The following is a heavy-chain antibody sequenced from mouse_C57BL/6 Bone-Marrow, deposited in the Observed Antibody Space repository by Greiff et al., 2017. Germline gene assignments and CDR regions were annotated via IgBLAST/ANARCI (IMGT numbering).Heavy chain of an antibody. Sequence: EVKVEESGGGLVQPGGSLKLSCAASGFTFSDYYMYWVRQTPEKRLEWVAYISNGGGSTYYPDTVKGRFTISRDNAKNTLYLQRSRLKSEDTAMYYCARKDYWGQGTSVTVSS. CDR2: ISNGGGST. CDR1: GFTFSDYY. V-gene: IGHV5-12*01. J-gene: IGHJ4*01. CDR3: ARKDY.